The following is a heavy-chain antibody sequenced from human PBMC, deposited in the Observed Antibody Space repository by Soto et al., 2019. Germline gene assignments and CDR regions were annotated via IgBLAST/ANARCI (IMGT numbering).Heavy chain of an antibody. CDR2: ISRSGDRT. V-gene: IGHV3-64*02. CDR3: ARARCSSGQCYYFDY. CDR1: GFTFSSYN. D-gene: IGHD2-15*01. Sequence: EVQLVESGEGLVQPGGSLRLSCAASGFTFSSYNIHWIRQAPGKALEFVSAISRSGDRTYYADSVKGRFTITRDNSKNPVWLQMGSLRAEDMAVYYCARARCSSGQCYYFDYWGRGALVSVSS. J-gene: IGHJ4*02.